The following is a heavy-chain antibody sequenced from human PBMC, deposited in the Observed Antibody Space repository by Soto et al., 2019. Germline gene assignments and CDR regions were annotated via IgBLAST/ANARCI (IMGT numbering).Heavy chain of an antibody. V-gene: IGHV1-69*02. CDR1: GGTFSSYT. CDR3: ARRGYSSSWYYYYYYGMDV. Sequence: ASVKVSCKASGGTFSSYTISWVRQAPGQGLEWMGRIIPILGIANYAQKFQGRVTITADKSTSTAYMELSSLRSEDTAVYYCARRGYSSSWYYYYYYGMDVWGQGTTVTVSS. J-gene: IGHJ6*02. CDR2: IIPILGIA. D-gene: IGHD6-13*01.